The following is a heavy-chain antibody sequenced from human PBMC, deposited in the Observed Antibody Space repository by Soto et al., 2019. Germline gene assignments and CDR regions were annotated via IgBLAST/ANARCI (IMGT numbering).Heavy chain of an antibody. CDR3: ARDQLANYYYYGMDV. CDR2: ISAYNGNT. Sequence: QVQLVQSGAEVKKPGASVKVSCKASGYTFTSYGISWVRQAPGQGLEWMGWISAYNGNTNYAQKLQGRVTMTTDTSTSSAYMELSSLRSDDTAVYYCARDQLANYYYYGMDVWGQGTTVTVSS. V-gene: IGHV1-18*01. CDR1: GYTFTSYG. D-gene: IGHD6-6*01. J-gene: IGHJ6*02.